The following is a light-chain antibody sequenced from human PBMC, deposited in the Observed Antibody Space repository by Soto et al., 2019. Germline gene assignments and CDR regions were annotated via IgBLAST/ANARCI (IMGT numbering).Light chain of an antibody. Sequence: QAVLTQPPSVSGAPGQRVTISCTGSSSNIGAGYDVHWYQQIPGTAPKVLIYGNNNRPSGVPDRFSASKSATSASLAITGLQAEDETDYYCQSYDSSLGGWLFGGGTKLTVL. CDR2: GNN. CDR1: SSNIGAGYD. CDR3: QSYDSSLGGWL. V-gene: IGLV1-40*01. J-gene: IGLJ3*02.